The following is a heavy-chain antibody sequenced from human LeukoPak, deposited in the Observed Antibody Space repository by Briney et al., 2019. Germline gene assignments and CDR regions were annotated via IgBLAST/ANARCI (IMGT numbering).Heavy chain of an antibody. CDR3: ARTGDSSGYDDAFDI. CDR2: IYYSGST. D-gene: IGHD3-22*01. V-gene: IGHV4-59*01. CDR1: GGSISSYY. J-gene: IGHJ3*02. Sequence: ASETLSLTCTVSGGSISSYYWSWIRQPPGKGLEWIGYIYYSGSTNYNPSLKSRVTISVDTSKNQFSLKLSSVTAADTAVYYCARTGDSSGYDDAFDIWGQGTMVTVSS.